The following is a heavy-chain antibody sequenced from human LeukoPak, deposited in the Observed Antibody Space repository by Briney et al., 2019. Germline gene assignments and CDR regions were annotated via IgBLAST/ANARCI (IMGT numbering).Heavy chain of an antibody. D-gene: IGHD3-16*01. Sequence: GGSLRLSCAASGFTVSSNYMSWVRQAPGKGLEWVASINHNGNVNYYVDSVKGRFTTSRDNAKNSLYLQMSNLRAEDTAVYFCARGGGLDVWGQGATVTVSS. V-gene: IGHV3-7*03. J-gene: IGHJ6*02. CDR1: GFTVSSNY. CDR3: ARGGGLDV. CDR2: INHNGNVN.